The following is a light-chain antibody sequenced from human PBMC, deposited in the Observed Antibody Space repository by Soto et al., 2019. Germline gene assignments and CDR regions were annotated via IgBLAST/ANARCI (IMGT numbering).Light chain of an antibody. V-gene: IGKV1D-12*01. J-gene: IGKJ4*01. CDR2: AAS. CDR3: QLAYIVPFP. CDR1: KSINTW. Sequence: DIQMTQSPSSVSASVGDRVTITCRASKSINTWLAWYQQKPGKAPNLLISAASSLQSGVPSRFSGSGSGTDFTLTISSLQPEDFATYYCQLAYIVPFPFGGGTKVEIK.